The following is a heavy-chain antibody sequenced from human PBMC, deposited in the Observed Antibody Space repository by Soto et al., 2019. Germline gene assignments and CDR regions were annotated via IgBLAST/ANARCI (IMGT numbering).Heavy chain of an antibody. CDR1: GFTFSNYA. V-gene: IGHV3-23*01. D-gene: IGHD2-2*01. CDR2: ISGSGGST. CDR3: AKSNLYCSSNRCYVFDY. Sequence: SLRLSCAVSGFTFSNYAMSWVRQPPGKGLEWVSAISGSGGSTYYADSVKGRFTISRDNSKNTLYLQMSSLRAEDTAVYYCAKSNLYCSSNRCYVFDYWGQGTLVTVSS. J-gene: IGHJ4*02.